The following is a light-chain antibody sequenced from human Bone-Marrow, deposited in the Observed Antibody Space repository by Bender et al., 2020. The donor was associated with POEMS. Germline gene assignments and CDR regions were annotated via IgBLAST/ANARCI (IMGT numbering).Light chain of an antibody. CDR3: SSYAGSSTVV. Sequence: QSALTQPASVSGSPGQSITISCTGTSGDVGGYNYVSWYQQHPGKAPKLMIYAVTNRPSGVADRFSGSKSGNTASLTISGLQAEDEADYYCSSYAGSSTVVFGGGTKLTVL. J-gene: IGLJ2*01. V-gene: IGLV2-14*01. CDR1: SGDVGGYNY. CDR2: AVT.